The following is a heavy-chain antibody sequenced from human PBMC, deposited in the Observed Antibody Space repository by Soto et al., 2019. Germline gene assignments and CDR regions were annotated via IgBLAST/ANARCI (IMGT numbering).Heavy chain of an antibody. CDR2: INAGNGNT. CDR1: GYTFTSYA. Sequence: QVQLVQSGAEVKKPGASVKVSCKASGYTFTSYAMHWVRQAPGQRLEWMGWINAGNGNTKYSQKFQGRVTITRDTAGSTAYMELSSLRSEDTAVYYCARVITMVRGVIRGPSGMDVWGQGTTVTVSS. D-gene: IGHD3-10*01. CDR3: ARVITMVRGVIRGPSGMDV. V-gene: IGHV1-3*01. J-gene: IGHJ6*02.